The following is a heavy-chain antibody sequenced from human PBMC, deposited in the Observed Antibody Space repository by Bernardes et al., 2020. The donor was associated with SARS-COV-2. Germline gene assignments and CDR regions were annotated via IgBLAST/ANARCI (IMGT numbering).Heavy chain of an antibody. CDR3: ARLWLNRYYYYYAIDV. CDR2: IYDGGSI. V-gene: IGHV4-59*01. CDR1: GDTISRYF. J-gene: IGHJ6*02. D-gene: IGHD5-12*01. Sequence: SETLSLTCTVSGDTISRYFWTWVRQPPGKGLEFLSYIYDGGSIKYTPSLQSRATISVDTSKSQISLKLTSVTAADTAVYYCARLWLNRYYYYYAIDVCGQATAVTVSS.